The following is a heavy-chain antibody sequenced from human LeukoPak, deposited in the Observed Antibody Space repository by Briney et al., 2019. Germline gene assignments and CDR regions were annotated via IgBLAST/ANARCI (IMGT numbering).Heavy chain of an antibody. CDR1: GFTFSSHG. V-gene: IGHV3-33*01. D-gene: IGHD6-25*01. CDR3: ARDPASYGMDV. Sequence: GRSLRLSCAVAGFTFSSHGMHRVRQAPGKGLEGVAVIWYDGSNKYYADSVKGRFTISRDNSKNTLYLQMNSLRAEDTAVYYCARDPASYGMDVWGQGTTVTVSS. CDR2: IWYDGSNK. J-gene: IGHJ6*02.